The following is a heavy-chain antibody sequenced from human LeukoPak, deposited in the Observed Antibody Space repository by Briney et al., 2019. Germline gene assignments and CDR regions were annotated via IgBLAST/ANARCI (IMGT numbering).Heavy chain of an antibody. D-gene: IGHD5-12*01. Sequence: SSETLSLTCAVSGGSISSSNWWSWVRQPPGKGLEWIGSIYYSGTTYYNPSLKSRVTISIDTSKNQFFLKLSSVTAADTAVYYCATVEGSGYDSRGWFDPWGQGTLVTVSS. CDR1: GGSISSSNW. J-gene: IGHJ5*02. CDR2: IYYSGTT. CDR3: ATVEGSGYDSRGWFDP. V-gene: IGHV4-4*02.